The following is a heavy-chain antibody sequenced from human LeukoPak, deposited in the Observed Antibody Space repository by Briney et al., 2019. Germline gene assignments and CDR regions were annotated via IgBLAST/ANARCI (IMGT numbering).Heavy chain of an antibody. CDR1: GFTVSSNY. D-gene: IGHD3-10*01. CDR2: IYSGGST. Sequence: GGSLRLSCAASGFTVSSNYMSWVRQAPGKGLEWVSVIYSGGSTYYADSVKGRFTISRDNSKNTLYLQMNSLRAEDTAVYYCARERAARGRVGAFDIWGQGTMVTVSS. V-gene: IGHV3-53*01. J-gene: IGHJ3*02. CDR3: ARERAARGRVGAFDI.